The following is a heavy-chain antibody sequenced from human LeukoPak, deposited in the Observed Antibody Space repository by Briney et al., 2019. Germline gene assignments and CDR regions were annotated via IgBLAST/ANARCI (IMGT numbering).Heavy chain of an antibody. J-gene: IGHJ4*02. D-gene: IGHD2-2*01. V-gene: IGHV4-31*03. Sequence: SETLSLTCTVSGGSISSGGYYWSWIRQHPGKGLEWIGYIYYSGSTYYNPSLKSRITISVDTSKNQFSLKLSSVTAADTAVYYCARAGGSSSTSCLDYWGQGTLVTVSS. CDR2: IYYSGST. CDR3: ARAGGSSSTSCLDY. CDR1: GGSISSGGYY.